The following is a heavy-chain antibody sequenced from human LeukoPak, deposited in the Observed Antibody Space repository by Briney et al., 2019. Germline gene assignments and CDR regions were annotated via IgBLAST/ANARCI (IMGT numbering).Heavy chain of an antibody. CDR3: AKAPTSYCSSSSCYEGASDY. CDR2: ISGSGANT. Sequence: PGRSLRLSCAASGLTFRNSAMSWVRQAPGKGLEWVSSISGSGANTYYADSVKGWFTISRDNSKNTLYLQMNSLRAEDTAVYYCAKAPTSYCSSSSCYEGASDYWGQGTLVTVSS. J-gene: IGHJ4*02. CDR1: GLTFRNSA. V-gene: IGHV3-23*01. D-gene: IGHD2-2*01.